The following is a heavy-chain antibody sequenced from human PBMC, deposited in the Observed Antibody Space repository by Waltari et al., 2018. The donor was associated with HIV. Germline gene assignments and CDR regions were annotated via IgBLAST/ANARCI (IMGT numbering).Heavy chain of an antibody. CDR2: GWYDGKNK. CDR1: GFTFSSYG. V-gene: IGHV3-33*01. CDR3: ARTPYDTSGYGFDY. Sequence: QVQLVESGGGVVQPGRSLRLSCAASGFTFSSYGMHWVRQAPGKGLECCAVGWYDGKNKYYAASVKGRLTVSRDNSMNTLFLQMNSLRVDDTAVYYCARTPYDTSGYGFDYWGQGTLVTVSS. J-gene: IGHJ4*02. D-gene: IGHD3-22*01.